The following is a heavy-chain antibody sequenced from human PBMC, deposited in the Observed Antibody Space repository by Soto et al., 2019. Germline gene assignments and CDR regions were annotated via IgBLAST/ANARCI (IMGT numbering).Heavy chain of an antibody. D-gene: IGHD1-26*01. CDR3: ARGLRDLLSGLDV. CDR1: GFTFSNYA. V-gene: IGHV3-30-3*01. CDR2: TSYDGSNK. J-gene: IGHJ6*02. Sequence: QVQLVESGGGVVQPGRSLRLSCAASGFTFSNYAIYWVRQAPGKGLEWVAVTSYDGSNKYYADSVKGRFTISRDNSKNTLYLKMNSLRAEDTAVYYCARGLRDLLSGLDVWGQGTTVTVSS.